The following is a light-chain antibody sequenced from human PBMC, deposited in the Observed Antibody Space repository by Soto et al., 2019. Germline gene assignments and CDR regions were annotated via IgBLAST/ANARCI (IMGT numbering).Light chain of an antibody. J-gene: IGLJ2*01. CDR2: ANS. V-gene: IGLV1-40*01. CDR1: SSNIGAGYD. CDR3: QSYDSSLSGSV. Sequence: QSVLTQPPSVSGAPGQRVTISCTGSSSNIGAGYDVHWYQQLPGTAPKLLIYANSNRPSGVPDRFSGSKSGTSASLAITGLQAEDEADYYCQSYDSSLSGSVFGGGTKFTVL.